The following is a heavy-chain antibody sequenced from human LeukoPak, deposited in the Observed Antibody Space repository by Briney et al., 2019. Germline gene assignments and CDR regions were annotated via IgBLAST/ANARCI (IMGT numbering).Heavy chain of an antibody. CDR2: MNPNSGNT. D-gene: IGHD3-3*01. V-gene: IGHV1-8*01. CDR1: GYTFTSYD. Sequence: ASVKVSCKASGYTFTSYDINWVRQATGQGLEWMGWMNPNSGNTGYAQKFQGRVTMTRNTSISTAYMELSSLRSGDTAVYYCARGQVGYDFWSGYTYYYCYYMDVWGKGTTVTVSS. J-gene: IGHJ6*03. CDR3: ARGQVGYDFWSGYTYYYCYYMDV.